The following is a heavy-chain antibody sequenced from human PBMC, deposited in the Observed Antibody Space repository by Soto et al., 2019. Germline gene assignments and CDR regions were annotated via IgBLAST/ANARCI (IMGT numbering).Heavy chain of an antibody. CDR1: GFTSTNFA. Sequence: PGGSLRLSCAASGFTSTNFALTWVRQAPGQGLEWVSTISGSGSTAYYADSVKGRFTISRDNSKNTLYLRKSGLRDEDTAVYYCARDTYYYEFDPWGQGTLVTVSS. CDR3: ARDTYYYEFDP. D-gene: IGHD3-22*01. J-gene: IGHJ5*02. V-gene: IGHV3-23*01. CDR2: ISGSGSTA.